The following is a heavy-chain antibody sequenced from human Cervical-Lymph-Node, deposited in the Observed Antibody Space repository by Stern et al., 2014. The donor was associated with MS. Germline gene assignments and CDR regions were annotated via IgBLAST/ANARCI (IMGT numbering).Heavy chain of an antibody. CDR1: GYTFTSYA. CDR2: INTNTGNP. Sequence: VQLVESGSELKKPGASVKVSCKASGYTFTSYAMNWVRQAPGQGLEWMGWINTNTGNPTYAQGFTGRLVFSLDTSVSTAYLQISILKAEDTAVYYCSRARGPPATVPPLPFDPWGQGTLVTVSS. CDR3: SRARGPPATVPPLPFDP. V-gene: IGHV7-4-1*02. J-gene: IGHJ5*02. D-gene: IGHD4-17*01.